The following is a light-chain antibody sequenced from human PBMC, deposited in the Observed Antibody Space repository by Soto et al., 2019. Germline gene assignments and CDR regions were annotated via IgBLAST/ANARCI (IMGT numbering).Light chain of an antibody. Sequence: QSVLTQPASVSGSPGQSITVSCTGTSSDVGGYNSVSWYQQHPGKAPKLMIYDVSNRPSGVSNRFSGSKPGNTASLTISGLQAEDEADYYCSSYTSSSTLFVFGTGTKVTVL. J-gene: IGLJ1*01. CDR3: SSYTSSSTLFV. CDR1: SSDVGGYNS. CDR2: DVS. V-gene: IGLV2-14*03.